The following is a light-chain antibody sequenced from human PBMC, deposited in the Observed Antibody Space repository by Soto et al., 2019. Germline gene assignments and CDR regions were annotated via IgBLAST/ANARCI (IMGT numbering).Light chain of an antibody. Sequence: ETVMTQSPVTLSVSPGERATLSCRASQSVSSNLAWYQQKPGQAPRLLIYDTSTRATGIPARFSGSGSGTEFTLTISSLQSEDFAVYYCQQYNNWPPLTFGG. CDR1: QSVSSN. CDR3: QQYNNWPPLT. CDR2: DTS. J-gene: IGKJ4*01. V-gene: IGKV3-15*01.